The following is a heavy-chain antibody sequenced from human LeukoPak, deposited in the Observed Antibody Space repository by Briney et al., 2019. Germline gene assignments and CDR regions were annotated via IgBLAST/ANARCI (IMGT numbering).Heavy chain of an antibody. Sequence: GRSLRLSCAASGFTFSSYGMHWVRQAPGKGLEWVSSISSSSSYIYYADSVKGRFTISRDNAKNSLYLQMNSLRAEDTAVYYCAGSTVTTVSYYYGMDVWGQGTTVTVSS. V-gene: IGHV3-21*01. CDR1: GFTFSSYG. CDR2: ISSSSSYI. J-gene: IGHJ6*02. D-gene: IGHD4-17*01. CDR3: AGSTVTTVSYYYGMDV.